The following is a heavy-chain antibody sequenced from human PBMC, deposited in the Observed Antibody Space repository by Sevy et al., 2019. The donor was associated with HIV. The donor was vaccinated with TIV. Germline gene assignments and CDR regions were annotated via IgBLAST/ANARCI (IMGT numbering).Heavy chain of an antibody. Sequence: GGSLRLSCAASGFTFSRYGMRWVRQAPGKGLEWVAFIRYDGSTKYYAESVKGRFIIPRDNSKDTLYLQMNSLRGDDTSLYYCAKGLGMVQGALLSDDVWGQGTMVTVSS. CDR3: AKGLGMVQGALLSDDV. CDR1: GFTFSRYG. CDR2: IRYDGSTK. J-gene: IGHJ3*01. D-gene: IGHD3-10*01. V-gene: IGHV3-30*02.